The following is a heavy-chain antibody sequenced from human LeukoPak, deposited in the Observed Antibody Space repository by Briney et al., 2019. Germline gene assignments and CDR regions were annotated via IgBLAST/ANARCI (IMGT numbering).Heavy chain of an antibody. V-gene: IGHV1-18*01. D-gene: IGHD1-26*01. J-gene: IGHJ4*02. CDR2: ISAHNGDT. Sequence: ASVKVSCKASGYTFTSYGISWVRQAPGQGLEWMGWISAHNGDTNYAQKFQGRVSMTTDTSTSTGYMELRSLTSDDTAVYYCARDLKRTVGATTALDYWGQGTLVTVSS. CDR3: ARDLKRTVGATTALDY. CDR1: GYTFTSYG.